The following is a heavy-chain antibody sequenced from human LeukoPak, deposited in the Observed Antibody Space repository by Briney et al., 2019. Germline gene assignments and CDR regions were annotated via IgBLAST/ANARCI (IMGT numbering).Heavy chain of an antibody. CDR2: ISRGGGT. CDR1: GLTFSSYS. D-gene: IGHD1-1*01. Sequence: GGSLRLSCAASGLTFSSYSMNWVRQAPRKGLEWISYISRGGGTNYADSVTGRFTIPSDNAINSPYLQMNSLRDEDTPVQFCPGARGSACVIDSWGQGTLVTVSS. J-gene: IGHJ4*02. CDR3: PGARGSACVIDS. V-gene: IGHV3-48*02.